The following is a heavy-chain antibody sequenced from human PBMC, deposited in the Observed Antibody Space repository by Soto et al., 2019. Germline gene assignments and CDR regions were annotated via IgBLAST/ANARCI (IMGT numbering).Heavy chain of an antibody. Sequence: GASVKVSCKASGYTFTRYGISWVRQAPGQGLEWMGWISAYNGNTNYAQKLQGRVTMTTDTSTSTAYMELRSLRSDDTAVYYCARGGYYDSSGYTDAFDIWGQGTMVTVSS. CDR2: ISAYNGNT. CDR1: GYTFTRYG. D-gene: IGHD3-22*01. V-gene: IGHV1-18*04. CDR3: ARGGYYDSSGYTDAFDI. J-gene: IGHJ3*02.